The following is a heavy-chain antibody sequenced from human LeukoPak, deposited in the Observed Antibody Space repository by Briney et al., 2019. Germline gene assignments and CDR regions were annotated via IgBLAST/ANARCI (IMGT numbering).Heavy chain of an antibody. Sequence: GGSLRLSCEASNFTFSDYPMNWVRQAPGRGLEWVSYINGDGTSIYYADSLKGRFTISRDNSKNTLYLRMNSLRAEDTAVYYCARGLITMVRGVNLLDYWGQGTLVTVSS. D-gene: IGHD3-10*01. CDR1: NFTFSDYP. J-gene: IGHJ4*02. V-gene: IGHV3-48*01. CDR2: INGDGTSI. CDR3: ARGLITMVRGVNLLDY.